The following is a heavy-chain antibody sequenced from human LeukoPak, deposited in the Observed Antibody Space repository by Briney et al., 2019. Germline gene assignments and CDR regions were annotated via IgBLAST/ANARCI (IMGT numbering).Heavy chain of an antibody. V-gene: IGHV3-30*02. CDR1: GFTFSSYG. J-gene: IGHJ4*02. CDR3: AYYYDSSGDY. Sequence: GGSLRLSRAASGFTFSSYGMHWVRQAPGKGLEWVAFIRYDGSNKYYADSVKGRFTISRDNSKNTLYLQMNSLRAEDTAVYYCAYYYDSSGDYWGQGTLVTVSS. CDR2: IRYDGSNK. D-gene: IGHD3-22*01.